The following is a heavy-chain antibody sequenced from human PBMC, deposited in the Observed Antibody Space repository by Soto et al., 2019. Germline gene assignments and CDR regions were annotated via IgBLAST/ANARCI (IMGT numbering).Heavy chain of an antibody. CDR1: GYSFPIYW. CDR3: ATLIRGYTYGVFDY. D-gene: IGHD5-18*01. CDR2: IYPGDSDT. Sequence: GESLKISCKASGYSFPIYWIGWVRQMPGKGLEWMGIIYPGDSDTRYSPSFQGQVTVSADNPISTAYLQWSSLKASDTAMYYCATLIRGYTYGVFDYWGQGTLVTVS. J-gene: IGHJ4*02. V-gene: IGHV5-51*01.